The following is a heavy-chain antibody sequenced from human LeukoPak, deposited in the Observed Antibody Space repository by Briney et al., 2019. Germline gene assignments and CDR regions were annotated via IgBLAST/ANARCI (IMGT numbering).Heavy chain of an antibody. J-gene: IGHJ5*02. CDR3: ARGYHITMTDSNWFDP. V-gene: IGHV3-21*01. CDR1: GCTFSSYS. D-gene: IGHD3-22*01. Sequence: GGSLRLSCAASGCTFSSYSMNWVRQAPGKGLEWVSSISSSSSYIYYADSVKGRFTISRDNAKNSLYLQMNSLRAEDTAVYYCARGYHITMTDSNWFDPWGQGTLVTVSS. CDR2: ISSSSSYI.